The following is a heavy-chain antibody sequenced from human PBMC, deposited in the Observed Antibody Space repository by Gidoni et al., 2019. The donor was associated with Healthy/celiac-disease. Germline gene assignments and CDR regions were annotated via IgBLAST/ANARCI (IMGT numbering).Heavy chain of an antibody. CDR3: ARANIVVVPALIYYYYGMDV. J-gene: IGHJ6*02. Sequence: QVQLQQWGAGLLKTSATLSLPCAVSGGSLRGYYCSWLRQPPGKGLEWIGEINHSGSTNYNPSLKSRVTRSVDTSKNQFSLKLSSVTAADTAVYYCARANIVVVPALIYYYYGMDVWGQGTTVTVSS. D-gene: IGHD2-2*01. CDR1: GGSLRGYY. CDR2: INHSGST. V-gene: IGHV4-34*01.